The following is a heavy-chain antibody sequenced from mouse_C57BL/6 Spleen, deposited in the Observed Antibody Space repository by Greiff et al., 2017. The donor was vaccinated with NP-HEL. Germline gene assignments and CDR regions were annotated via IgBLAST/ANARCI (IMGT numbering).Heavy chain of an antibody. V-gene: IGHV14-2*01. D-gene: IGHD1-1*01. J-gene: IGHJ4*01. CDR1: GFNIKDYY. CDR3: ARITTVVASYYYAMDY. CDR2: IDPEDGET. Sequence: VQLKQSGAELVKPGASVKLSCTASGFNIKDYYMHWVKQRTEQGLEWIGRIDPEDGETKYAPKFQGKATITADTSSNTAYLQLSSLTSEDTAVYYCARITTVVASYYYAMDYWGQGTSVTVSS.